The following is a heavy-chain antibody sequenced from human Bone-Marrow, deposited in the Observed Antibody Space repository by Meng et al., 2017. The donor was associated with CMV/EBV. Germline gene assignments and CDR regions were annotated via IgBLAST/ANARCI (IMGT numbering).Heavy chain of an antibody. D-gene: IGHD2-2*01. J-gene: IGHJ6*02. CDR3: ARWGRYCSSTSCRDLGMDV. V-gene: IGHV1-58*01. Sequence: SVKVSCKASGFTFTSSAVQWVRQARGQRLEWIGWIVVGSGNTAYAQELQGRVTITRNISISTAYMELSSLRSEDTAVYYCARWGRYCSSTSCRDLGMDVWGQGTTVTVSS. CDR2: IVVGSGNT. CDR1: GFTFTSSA.